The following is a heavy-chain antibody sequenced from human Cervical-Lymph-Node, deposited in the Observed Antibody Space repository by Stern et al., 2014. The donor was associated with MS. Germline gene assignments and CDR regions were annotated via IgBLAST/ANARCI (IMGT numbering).Heavy chain of an antibody. CDR2: INPSGGST. CDR1: GYTFTSYY. CDR3: ARGVSPMVVAATLTPDFDY. D-gene: IGHD2-15*01. J-gene: IGHJ4*02. Sequence: VQLVESGAEVKKPGASVKVSCKASGYTFTSYYMHWVRQAPGQGLEWMGIINPSGGSTSYAQKFQGRVTMTRDTSTDTVDMELSSLGSEDTAVYYCARGVSPMVVAATLTPDFDYWGQGTLVTVSS. V-gene: IGHV1-46*01.